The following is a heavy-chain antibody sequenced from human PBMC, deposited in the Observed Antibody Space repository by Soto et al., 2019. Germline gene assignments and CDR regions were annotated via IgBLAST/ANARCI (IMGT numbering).Heavy chain of an antibody. Sequence: EVQLVESGGGLVQPGGSLRLSCAASGFTFSSYNMNWVRQAPGKGLEWVSYISSSSNTIYYADFVKGRFTISRDNAKNSLYLQMNSLRDEYTAVYYCARRSLGTSLDAFDIWGQGTMVTVSS. D-gene: IGHD6-13*01. CDR1: GFTFSSYN. J-gene: IGHJ3*02. V-gene: IGHV3-48*02. CDR3: ARRSLGTSLDAFDI. CDR2: ISSSSNTI.